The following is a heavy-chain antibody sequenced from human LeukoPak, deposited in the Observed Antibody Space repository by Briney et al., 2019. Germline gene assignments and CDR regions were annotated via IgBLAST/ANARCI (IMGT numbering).Heavy chain of an antibody. CDR1: GGSISLYH. CDR2: IYYSGST. D-gene: IGHD5/OR15-5a*01. CDR3: ERTRVYVHDL. V-gene: IGHV4-59*08. Sequence: PSETLSLTCTVSGGSISLYHWSWIRQPPGKGPEWIGYIYYSGSTKYNPSLMSRATIAVDTSKNQLSLKLSSVTAADTAVYYCERTRVYVHDLWGEGTLVTVSS. J-gene: IGHJ5*02.